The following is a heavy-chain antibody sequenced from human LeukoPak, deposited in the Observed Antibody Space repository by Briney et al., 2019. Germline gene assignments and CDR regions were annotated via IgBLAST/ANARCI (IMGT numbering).Heavy chain of an antibody. CDR3: ARSYGRRGYFYYGMDV. CDR1: GGAISGYY. Sequence: SETLSLTCTVSGGAISGYYGAWIRQPPGKGLEWIGYIYYSGSTGYNPSLKSRVTISVDTSKNQFSLKLTSVTVADTAVYCCARSYGRRGYFYYGMDVWGQGTTVTVSS. CDR2: IYYSGST. D-gene: IGHD5-18*01. J-gene: IGHJ6*02. V-gene: IGHV4-59*01.